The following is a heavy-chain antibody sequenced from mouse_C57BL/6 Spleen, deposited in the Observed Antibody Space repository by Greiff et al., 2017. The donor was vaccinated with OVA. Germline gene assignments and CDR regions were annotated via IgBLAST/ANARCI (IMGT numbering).Heavy chain of an antibody. Sequence: VQLQQPGAELVKPGASVKLSCKASGYTFTSYWMHWVKQRPGQGLEWIGMIHPNSGSTNYNEKFKSKATLTVDKSSSTAYMQLSSLTSEDSAVYYCARGPDYYGSSYFDYWGQGTTLTVSS. V-gene: IGHV1-64*01. CDR2: IHPNSGST. CDR3: ARGPDYYGSSYFDY. D-gene: IGHD1-1*01. J-gene: IGHJ2*01. CDR1: GYTFTSYW.